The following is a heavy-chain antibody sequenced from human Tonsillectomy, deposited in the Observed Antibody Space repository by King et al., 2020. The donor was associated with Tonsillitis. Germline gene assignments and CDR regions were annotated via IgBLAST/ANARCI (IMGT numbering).Heavy chain of an antibody. D-gene: IGHD6-25*01. CDR1: GFTFSSYW. V-gene: IGHV3-7*04. J-gene: IGHJ3*02. CDR3: ARVSSIIAANDDAFDI. CDR2: IKQDGSEK. Sequence: VQLVESGGGLVQPGGSLRLSCAASGFTFSSYWMSWVRQAPGKGLEWVANIKQDGSEKYYVDSVKGRFTISRDNANNSLYLQMNSLRAEETAVYYCARVSSIIAANDDAFDIWGQGTMVTVSS.